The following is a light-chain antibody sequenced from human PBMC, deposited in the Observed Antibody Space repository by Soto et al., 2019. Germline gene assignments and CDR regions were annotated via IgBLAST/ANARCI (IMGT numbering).Light chain of an antibody. CDR3: CSYTTSNTRQIV. CDR1: SSDVGGYNY. V-gene: IGLV2-14*01. CDR2: DVT. Sequence: QSVLKQPASVSXSPGQSITISCTSTSSDVGGYNYVSWYQQQPGKAPKFMIYDVTNRPSGVSNRFSGSKSGNTASLTISGLQAEDEADYYCCSYTTSNTRQIVFGTGTKVTVL. J-gene: IGLJ1*01.